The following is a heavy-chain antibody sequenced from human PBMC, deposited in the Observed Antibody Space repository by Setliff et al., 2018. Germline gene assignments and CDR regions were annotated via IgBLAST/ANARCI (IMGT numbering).Heavy chain of an antibody. V-gene: IGHV1-69*05. CDR3: ARAPRLEWILPTFDY. CDR1: GGTFSSYV. D-gene: IGHD3-3*01. CDR2: IIPMFGT. J-gene: IGHJ4*02. Sequence: SVKVSCKASGGTFSSYVISWVREAPGQGLEWMGGIIPMFGTNYAQKFQGRVTMTTDTSTNTAYMELRSLTSDDTAVYYCARAPRLEWILPTFDYWGQGTPVTVSS.